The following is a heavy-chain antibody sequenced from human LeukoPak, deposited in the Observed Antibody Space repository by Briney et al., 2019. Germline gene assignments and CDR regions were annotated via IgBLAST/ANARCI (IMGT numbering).Heavy chain of an antibody. CDR1: GFTFSSYA. D-gene: IGHD6-19*01. V-gene: IGHV3-23*01. CDR2: ISGSGGST. J-gene: IGHJ4*02. Sequence: GGSLRLSCAASGFTFSSYAMSWVRQAPGKGLEWVSAISGSGGSTYYADSVKGRFTISRDNSKNTLYLQMNSLRAEDTAVYYCAGASIAVAGTDRVGFDYWGQGTLVTVSS. CDR3: AGASIAVAGTDRVGFDY.